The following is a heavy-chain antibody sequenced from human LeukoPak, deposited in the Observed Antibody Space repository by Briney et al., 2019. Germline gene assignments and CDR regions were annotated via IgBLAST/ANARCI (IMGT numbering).Heavy chain of an antibody. CDR1: GFSFSAHW. D-gene: IGHD2-8*01. V-gene: IGHV3-74*01. J-gene: IGHJ4*02. Sequence: GGSLRLACAASGFSFSAHWMHWVRQAPGKGLMWVAQINGDATATNYAGSVKGRFTISRDNDKNTVHLQMSALTAEDTAVYYCARDKWWGASDHWGQGSLVTVSS. CDR3: ARDKWWGASDH. CDR2: INGDATAT.